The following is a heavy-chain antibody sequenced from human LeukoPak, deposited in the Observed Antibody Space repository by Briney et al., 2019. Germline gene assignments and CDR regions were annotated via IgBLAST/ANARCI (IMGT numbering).Heavy chain of an antibody. CDR3: ARANYGDYGGACFDY. CDR2: INPNSGGT. V-gene: IGHV1-2*02. Sequence: GASVKVSCKASGYTFTGYYMHWVRQAPGQRLEWMGWINPNSGGTNYAQKFQGRVTMTRDTSISTAYMELSRLRSDDTAVYYCARANYGDYGGACFDYWGQGTLVTVSS. D-gene: IGHD4-17*01. J-gene: IGHJ4*02. CDR1: GYTFTGYY.